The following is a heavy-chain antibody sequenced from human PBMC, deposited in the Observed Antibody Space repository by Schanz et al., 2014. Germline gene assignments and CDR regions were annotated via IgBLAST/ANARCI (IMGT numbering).Heavy chain of an antibody. CDR1: GFTFSKNW. CDR3: ARDNYYGSGSCAY. Sequence: EVQLVESGGGLVQPGGSRGLSWGGSGFTFSKNWLSWVRQAPGKGLEWVANIKQDGSEKYYVDAVKGRFTISRDNAKNSMYLHMKSLRGEDTAVYYCARDNYYGSGSCAYWGQGTLVTVSS. J-gene: IGHJ4*02. CDR2: IKQDGSEK. D-gene: IGHD3-10*01. V-gene: IGHV3-7*04.